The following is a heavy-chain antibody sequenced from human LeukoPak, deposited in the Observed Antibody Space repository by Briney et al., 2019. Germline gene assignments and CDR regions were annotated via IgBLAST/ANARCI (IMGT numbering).Heavy chain of an antibody. CDR3: ARHVDTTVVTSTFDY. J-gene: IGHJ4*02. CDR1: GYTFTSYW. CDR2: IDPSDTYT. D-gene: IGHD4-23*01. V-gene: IGHV5-10-1*01. Sequence: GESLRIPCKGSGYTFTSYWISWVRQMPGKGLEWMGRIDPSDTYTNYSPSFQGHVTISSDKSISTAYLQWSSLKASDTAMYYCARHVDTTVVTSTFDYWGQGTLVTVSS.